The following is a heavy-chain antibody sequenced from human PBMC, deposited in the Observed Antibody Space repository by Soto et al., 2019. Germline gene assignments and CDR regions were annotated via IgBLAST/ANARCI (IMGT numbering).Heavy chain of an antibody. CDR1: GFTFRSYG. CDR3: AKDPFKVVVAATYYYYGMDV. J-gene: IGHJ6*02. CDR2: ISYDGSNK. V-gene: IGHV3-30*18. Sequence: GGSLRLSCAASGFTFRSYGMHWVLQAPGKGLEWVAVISYDGSNKYYADSVKGRFTISRDNSKNTLYLQMNSLRAEDTAVYYCAKDPFKVVVAATYYYYGMDVWGQGTTVTAP. D-gene: IGHD2-15*01.